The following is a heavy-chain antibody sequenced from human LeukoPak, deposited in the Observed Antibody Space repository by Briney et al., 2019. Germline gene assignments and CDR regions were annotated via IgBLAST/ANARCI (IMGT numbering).Heavy chain of an antibody. CDR1: GGSFSGYY. CDR2: INHSGST. V-gene: IGHV4-34*01. J-gene: IGHJ5*02. CDR3: ARGLCRSSHYDFWSGYSCPNWFDP. D-gene: IGHD3-3*01. Sequence: SETLSLTCAVYGGSFSGYYWSWIRQPPGKGLEWIGEINHSGSTNYNPSLKSRVTISVDTSKNQFSLELNSVTAADTAVYYCARGLCRSSHYDFWSGYSCPNWFDPWGHGTLVTVSS.